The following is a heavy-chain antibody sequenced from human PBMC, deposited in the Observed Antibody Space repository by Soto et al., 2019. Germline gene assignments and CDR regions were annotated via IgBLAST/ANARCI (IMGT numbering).Heavy chain of an antibody. D-gene: IGHD3-10*01. CDR3: ARVRRKSTSFDY. V-gene: IGHV4-59*01. CDR2: IYYSGST. Sequence: SETLSLTCTVSGGSISSYYWSWIRQPPGKGLEWIGYIYYSGSTNYNPSLKSRVTISVDTSKNQFSLKLSSVTAADTAVYYCARVRRKSTSFDYWGQGTLVTVS. CDR1: GGSISSYY. J-gene: IGHJ4*02.